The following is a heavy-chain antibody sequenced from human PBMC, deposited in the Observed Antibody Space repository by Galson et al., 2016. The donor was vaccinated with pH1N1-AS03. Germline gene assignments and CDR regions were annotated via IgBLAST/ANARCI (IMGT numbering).Heavy chain of an antibody. CDR1: GGTFSSYA. CDR2: IIPIVGIT. D-gene: IGHD3-16*02. J-gene: IGHJ6*02. Sequence: SVKVSCKVSGGTFSSYAIRWVRQAPGQGLEWMARIIPIVGITNFAQRFQGRVTTTADKSRTTAYMELSSLRFEDTAVYYCARDVNYGMDVWGQGTTVTVSS. CDR3: ARDVNYGMDV. V-gene: IGHV1-69*04.